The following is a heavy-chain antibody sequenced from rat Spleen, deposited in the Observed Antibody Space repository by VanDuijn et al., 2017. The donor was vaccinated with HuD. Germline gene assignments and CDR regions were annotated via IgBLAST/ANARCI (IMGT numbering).Heavy chain of an antibody. V-gene: IGHV5-29*01. J-gene: IGHJ1*01. CDR2: ISSDGAST. D-gene: IGHD2-2*01. Sequence: EVQLVESDGGLVQPGRSLKLSCAASGFTFTDFFMAWVRQAPTMGLEWVATISSDGASTYYRDSVRGRFIISRDDAKNTLYLQMESLRSADTATYYCARAGYLRDWYFDFWGPGTMVTVSS. CDR3: ARAGYLRDWYFDF. CDR1: GFTFTDFF.